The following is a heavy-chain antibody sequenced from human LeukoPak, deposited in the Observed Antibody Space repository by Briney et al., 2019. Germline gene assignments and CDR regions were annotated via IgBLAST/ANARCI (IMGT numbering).Heavy chain of an antibody. D-gene: IGHD1-26*01. V-gene: IGHV1-69*05. CDR3: ARELVGATLEHDYYYMDV. CDR1: GGTFSSYA. CDR2: IIPIFGTA. J-gene: IGHJ6*03. Sequence: SVKVSCKASGGTFSSYAISWVRQAPGQGLEWMGGIIPIFGTANYAQKFQGRVTITTDESTSTAYMELRRLRSEDTAVYYCARELVGATLEHDYYYMDVWGKGTTVTVSS.